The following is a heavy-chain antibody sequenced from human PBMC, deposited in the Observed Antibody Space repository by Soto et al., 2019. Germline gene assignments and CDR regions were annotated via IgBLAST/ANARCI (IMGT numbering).Heavy chain of an antibody. Sequence: EVQLVESGGGLVQPGGSLRLSCAASGFTVSSNYMSWVRQARGKGLEGVSVIYSGGCTYYADSVKGRFTISRDNYKNTLSLQMNSLRAEDTGVYYCASRKRIAAAGSIGYCGQATLVTVSS. CDR2: IYSGGCT. D-gene: IGHD6-13*01. V-gene: IGHV3-66*01. CDR3: ASRKRIAAAGSIGY. CDR1: GFTVSSNY. J-gene: IGHJ4*02.